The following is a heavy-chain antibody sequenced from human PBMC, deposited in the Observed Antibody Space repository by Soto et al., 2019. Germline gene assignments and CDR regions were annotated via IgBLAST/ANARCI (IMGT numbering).Heavy chain of an antibody. CDR2: ISTYSGDT. J-gene: IGHJ5*02. CDR1: GYTFFTYD. V-gene: IGHV1-18*01. CDR3: ARHHGPTTSENGFDP. D-gene: IGHD1-1*01. Sequence: QVHLVQSGVEVKTPGASVKVSCQASGYTFFTYDISWVRQAPGQGLEWMGWISTYSGDTKYAQKFQGRDTMTTDTSKTTAYLELRSLRADDTAVYYCARHHGPTTSENGFDPWGQGTLVTVSS.